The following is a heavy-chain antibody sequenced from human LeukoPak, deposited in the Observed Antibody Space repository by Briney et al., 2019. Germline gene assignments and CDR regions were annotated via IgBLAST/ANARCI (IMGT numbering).Heavy chain of an antibody. CDR3: ARGAYGSGSYGDNWFDP. D-gene: IGHD3-10*01. J-gene: IGHJ5*02. Sequence: AGGSLRLSCAASGFTVSNNYMNWVRQAPGKGLEWVSVIYSGGSTYYADSVKGRFTISRDNSKNTLYLQMNSLRAEDTAVYYCARGAYGSGSYGDNWFDPWGQGTLVTVSS. V-gene: IGHV3-66*01. CDR2: IYSGGST. CDR1: GFTVSNNY.